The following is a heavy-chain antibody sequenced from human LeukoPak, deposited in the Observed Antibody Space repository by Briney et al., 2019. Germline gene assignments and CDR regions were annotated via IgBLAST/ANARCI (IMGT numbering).Heavy chain of an antibody. D-gene: IGHD3-22*01. V-gene: IGHV4-61*02. Sequence: SETLSLTCTVSGGSISSGSYYWSWIRQPAGKGLEWIGRIYTSGSTNYNPSLKSRVTISVDTSKNQFSLKLSSVTAADTAVYYCARQDYYDSSGNSLDYWGQGTLVTVSS. CDR3: ARQDYYDSSGNSLDY. CDR2: IYTSGST. J-gene: IGHJ4*02. CDR1: GGSISSGSYY.